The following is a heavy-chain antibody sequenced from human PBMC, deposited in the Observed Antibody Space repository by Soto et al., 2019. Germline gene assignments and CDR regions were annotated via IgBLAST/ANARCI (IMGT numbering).Heavy chain of an antibody. D-gene: IGHD2-15*01. CDR2: ISSSSSYI. J-gene: IGHJ3*02. V-gene: IGHV3-21*01. CDR3: ARDKSNIVVVVAARDAFDI. Sequence: GGSLRLSCAASGFTFSSYSMNWVRQAPGKGLEWVSSISSSSSYIYYADSVKGRFTISRDNAKNSLYLQMNSLRAEDTAVYYCARDKSNIVVVVAARDAFDIWGQGTMVTVSS. CDR1: GFTFSSYS.